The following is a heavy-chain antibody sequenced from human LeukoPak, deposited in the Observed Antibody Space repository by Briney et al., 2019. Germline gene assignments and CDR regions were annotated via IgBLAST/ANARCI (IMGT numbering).Heavy chain of an antibody. CDR2: ISGSGGST. J-gene: IGHJ5*02. V-gene: IGHV3-23*01. Sequence: GGSLRLSCAASGFTFSSYAMSWVRQAPGKGLEWVSAISGSGGSTYYADSVKGRFTISRNNSKNTLYLQMNSLRAEATAVYYCAKAGFDIVVVVAAFPSFDPWGQGTLVTVSS. CDR3: AKAGFDIVVVVAAFPSFDP. D-gene: IGHD2-15*01. CDR1: GFTFSSYA.